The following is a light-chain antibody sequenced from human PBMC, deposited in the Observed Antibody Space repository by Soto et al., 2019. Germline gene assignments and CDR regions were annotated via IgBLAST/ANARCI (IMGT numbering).Light chain of an antibody. V-gene: IGKV1-33*01. CDR3: QQYVNLPPT. J-gene: IGKJ4*01. CDR2: DAS. Sequence: DIQMTQSPSSLSASVGDRVTITCQASQDISNYLNWYQQKPGKAPKLLIYDASNLETGVPSSFSGSGSGTDFTLTISSLQPEDIATYYCQQYVNLPPTFGGGTKVEIK. CDR1: QDISNY.